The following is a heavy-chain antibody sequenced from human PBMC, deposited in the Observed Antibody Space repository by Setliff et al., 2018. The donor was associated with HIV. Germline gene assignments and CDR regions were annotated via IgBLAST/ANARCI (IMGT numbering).Heavy chain of an antibody. CDR2: IGNSGTSI. Sequence: GGSLRLSCVASGFTFNTYEMNWVRQAPGKGLEWVSHIGNSGTSIYYADAVKGRFTSSRDNAKNSLYLQMNSLRAEDTAVYYCATDLDSMYYFDYWGQGTLVTVSS. CDR3: ATDLDSMYYFDY. CDR1: GFTFNTYE. J-gene: IGHJ4*02. V-gene: IGHV3-48*03. D-gene: IGHD3-22*01.